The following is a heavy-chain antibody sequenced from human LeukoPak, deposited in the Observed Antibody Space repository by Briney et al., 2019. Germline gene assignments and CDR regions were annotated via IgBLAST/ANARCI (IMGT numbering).Heavy chain of an antibody. Sequence: GGSLRLSRAASGFTFHDYAMHWVRQSPGKGLEWVSLISGDGGSTYYPDSVKGRFTISRDNSKNSLYLQMNSLRTEDTALYYCAKGFSVLASNHNYYYYGMDVWGQGTTVTVSS. CDR1: GFTFHDYA. J-gene: IGHJ6*02. D-gene: IGHD1-14*01. CDR3: AKGFSVLASNHNYYYYGMDV. V-gene: IGHV3-43*02. CDR2: ISGDGGST.